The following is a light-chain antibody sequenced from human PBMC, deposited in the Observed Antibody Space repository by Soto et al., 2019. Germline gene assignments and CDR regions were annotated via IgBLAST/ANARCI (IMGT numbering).Light chain of an antibody. J-gene: IGKJ1*01. CDR2: GAS. CDR1: QSVAGS. CDR3: QQYGSSPTWT. Sequence: EIVMTQSPATLSVSPGERAILSCRASQSVAGSLAWYQQKPGQAPRLILYGASSRATGIPDRFSGSGSGTDFTLTISRLEPEDFAVYYCQQYGSSPTWTCGQGTKVDIK. V-gene: IGKV3-20*01.